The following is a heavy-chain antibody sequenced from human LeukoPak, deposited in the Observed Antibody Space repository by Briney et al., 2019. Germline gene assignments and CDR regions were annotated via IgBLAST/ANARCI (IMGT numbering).Heavy chain of an antibody. D-gene: IGHD2-15*01. CDR2: ISYDGSNK. V-gene: IGHV3-30*04. CDR3: ARDAGYCSGGSCYSPNYFDY. J-gene: IGHJ4*02. Sequence: GRSLRLSCAASGFTFSSYAMHWVRQAPGKGLEWVAVISYDGSNKYYADSVKGRFTISRDNSKNTLYLQMNSLRAEDTAVYYCARDAGYCSGGSCYSPNYFDYWGQGTLVTVSS. CDR1: GFTFSSYA.